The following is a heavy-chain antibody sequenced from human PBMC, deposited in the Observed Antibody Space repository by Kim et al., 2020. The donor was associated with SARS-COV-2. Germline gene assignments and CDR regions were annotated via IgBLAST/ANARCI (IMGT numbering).Heavy chain of an antibody. D-gene: IGHD3-10*01. CDR3: ARAQSLSGYYYGMDV. CDR2: IKQDGSEK. CDR1: GFTFSSYW. J-gene: IGHJ6*02. V-gene: IGHV3-7*01. Sequence: GGSLRLSCAASGFTFSSYWMNWVRQAPGKGLEWVANIKQDGSEKYYVDSVKGRFTISRDNAKNSLYLQMNSLRAEDTAVYYCARAQSLSGYYYGMDVWGQVTTVTVSS.